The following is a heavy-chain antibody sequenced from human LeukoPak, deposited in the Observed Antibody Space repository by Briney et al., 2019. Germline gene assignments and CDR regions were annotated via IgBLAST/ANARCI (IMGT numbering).Heavy chain of an antibody. CDR2: IIPIFGTA. Sequence: GASVKVSCKASGYTFTSYDISWVRQAPGQGLEWMGGIIPIFGTANYAQKFQGRVTITADESTSTAYMELSSLRSEDTAVYYCARDLYPNYYDSSGYSRDDIWGQGTMVTVSS. CDR1: GYTFTSYD. J-gene: IGHJ3*02. V-gene: IGHV1-69*13. CDR3: ARDLYPNYYDSSGYSRDDI. D-gene: IGHD3-22*01.